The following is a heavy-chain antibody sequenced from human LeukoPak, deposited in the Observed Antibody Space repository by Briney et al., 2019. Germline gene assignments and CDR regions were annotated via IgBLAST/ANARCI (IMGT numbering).Heavy chain of an antibody. CDR2: IRYDGSNK. V-gene: IGHV3-30*02. Sequence: GGSLRLSCAASGFTFSSYGMHWVCQAPGKGLEWVAFIRYDGSNKYYADSVKGRFTISRDNSKNTLYLQMNSLRAEDTAVYYCAKDQGERLDDYYYYYMDVWGKGTTVTVSS. CDR3: AKDQGERLDDYYYYYMDV. CDR1: GFTFSSYG. J-gene: IGHJ6*03. D-gene: IGHD2-21*01.